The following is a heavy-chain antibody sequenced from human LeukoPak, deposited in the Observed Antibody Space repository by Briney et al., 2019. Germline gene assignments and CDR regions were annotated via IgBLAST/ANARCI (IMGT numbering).Heavy chain of an antibody. Sequence: PSETLSLTCTVSGGSISSYYWSWIRQPPGKGLEWIGYIYYSGSTNYNPSLKSRVTISVDTSKNQFSLKLSSVTAADTAVYYCARAGIEGSDYYDSSGYLIDYWGQGTLVTVSS. V-gene: IGHV4-59*01. CDR1: GGSISSYY. CDR3: ARAGIEGSDYYDSSGYLIDY. D-gene: IGHD3-22*01. CDR2: IYYSGST. J-gene: IGHJ4*02.